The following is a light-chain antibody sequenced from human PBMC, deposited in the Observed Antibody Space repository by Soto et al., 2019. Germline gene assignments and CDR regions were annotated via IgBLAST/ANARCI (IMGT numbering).Light chain of an antibody. CDR3: SSYAGSDTWV. Sequence: QSALTQPRSVSGSPGQSVTISCTGTSADVGGYNYVSWYQQRPGEAPKLMIYDVTERPSGVPDRFSGSKSGNTASLTISGLQADDEADYYCSSYAGSDTWVFGGGTKLTVL. J-gene: IGLJ3*02. V-gene: IGLV2-11*01. CDR2: DVT. CDR1: SADVGGYNY.